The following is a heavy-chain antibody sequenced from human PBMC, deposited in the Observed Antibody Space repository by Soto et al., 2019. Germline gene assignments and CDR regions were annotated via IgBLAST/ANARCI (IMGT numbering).Heavy chain of an antibody. CDR2: IAPGNGNT. CDR1: GYTFTDSA. J-gene: IGHJ4*02. V-gene: IGHV1-3*01. CDR3: AKGSRMWTPDY. D-gene: IGHD2-21*01. Sequence: ASVKVSSKASGYTFTDSAIHWVRQAPGQSLELLGWIAPGNGNTKYSQKFQGRVTITRDTSATTAYMELSSLRSEDTAVYYCAKGSRMWTPDYWGQGTLVTVSS.